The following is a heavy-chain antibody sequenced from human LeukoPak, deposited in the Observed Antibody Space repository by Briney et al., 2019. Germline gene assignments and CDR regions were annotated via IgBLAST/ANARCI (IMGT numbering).Heavy chain of an antibody. Sequence: GGSLRLSCAASGFTVSTNYMSWVRQAPGKGLEWVSVIYSGGNTYYADSVKGRFTISRDSSRNTLYLQMNTLRAEDTAVYYCARVEAAAGTGSLDSWGQGTLVTVPS. CDR3: ARVEAAAGTGSLDS. CDR2: IYSGGNT. V-gene: IGHV3-53*01. CDR1: GFTVSTNY. J-gene: IGHJ4*02. D-gene: IGHD6-13*01.